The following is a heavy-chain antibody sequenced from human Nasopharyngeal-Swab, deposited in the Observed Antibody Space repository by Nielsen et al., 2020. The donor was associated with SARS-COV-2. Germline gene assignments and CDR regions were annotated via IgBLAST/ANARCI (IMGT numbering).Heavy chain of an antibody. Sequence: LKISCAASGFTFSDYYMSWIRQAPGKGLEWVSYISSSSSDTNYADSVKGRFIISRDNAKNSLYLQMNSLRAEDTAVYYCARYSSGWNFDYWGQGILVTVSS. D-gene: IGHD6-19*01. CDR3: ARYSSGWNFDY. J-gene: IGHJ4*02. V-gene: IGHV3-11*06. CDR1: GFTFSDYY. CDR2: ISSSSSDT.